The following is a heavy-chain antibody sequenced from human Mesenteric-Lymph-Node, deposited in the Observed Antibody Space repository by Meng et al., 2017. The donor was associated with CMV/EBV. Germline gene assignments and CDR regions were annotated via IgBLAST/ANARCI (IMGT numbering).Heavy chain of an antibody. CDR3: ATPRTGYSSSPHAEDY. CDR1: GFTVSSNY. CDR2: IYSGGST. Sequence: GESLKISCAASGFTVSSNYMSWVRQAPGKGLEWVSVIYSGGSTYYADSVKGRFTISRDDSKNTLYLQMSSLSAEDTAVYYCATPRTGYSSSPHAEDYWGQGTLVTVSS. V-gene: IGHV3-53*01. J-gene: IGHJ4*02. D-gene: IGHD6-6*01.